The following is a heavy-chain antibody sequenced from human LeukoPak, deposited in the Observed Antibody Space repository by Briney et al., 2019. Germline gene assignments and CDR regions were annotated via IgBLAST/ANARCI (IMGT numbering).Heavy chain of an antibody. D-gene: IGHD5-18*01. J-gene: IGHJ5*02. CDR2: IYTSGST. CDR1: GGSISSYY. Sequence: SETLPLTCTVSGGSISSYYWSWIRQPAGKGLEWIGRIYTSGSTNYNPSLKSRVTMSVDTSKNQFSLKLSSVTAADTAVYYCARDDLTGYSYGNWFDPWGQGTLVTVSS. CDR3: ARDDLTGYSYGNWFDP. V-gene: IGHV4-4*07.